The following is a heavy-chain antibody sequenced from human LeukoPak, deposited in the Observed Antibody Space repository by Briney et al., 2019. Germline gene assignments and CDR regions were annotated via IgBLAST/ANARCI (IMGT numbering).Heavy chain of an antibody. CDR1: GGSISDYY. D-gene: IGHD2-2*01. J-gene: IGHJ3*02. Sequence: PSETLSLTCTVSGGSISDYYWSWIRQPAGKGLEWIGRIYTSGSTNYNPSLKSRVTMSVDTSKNQFSLRLSSVTAADTAVYYCAREGCGGGTSCSDDAFDIWGQGTMVTVSS. CDR3: AREGCGGGTSCSDDAFDI. CDR2: IYTSGST. V-gene: IGHV4-4*07.